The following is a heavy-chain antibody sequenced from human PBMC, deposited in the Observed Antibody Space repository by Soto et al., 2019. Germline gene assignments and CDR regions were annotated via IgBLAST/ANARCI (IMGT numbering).Heavy chain of an antibody. J-gene: IGHJ5*02. V-gene: IGHV4-38-2*01. D-gene: IGHD6-19*01. CDR1: GYSVSSGYY. CDR3: ARGGGQWLSKVKWFDP. Sequence: SETLSLTCAVSGYSVSSGYYWGWIRQPPGKGLEWIGSIYHSGSTYYNPSLKSRVTISVDTSKNQFSLKLSSVTVADTAVYYCARGGGQWLSKVKWFDPWGQGTLVTVSS. CDR2: IYHSGST.